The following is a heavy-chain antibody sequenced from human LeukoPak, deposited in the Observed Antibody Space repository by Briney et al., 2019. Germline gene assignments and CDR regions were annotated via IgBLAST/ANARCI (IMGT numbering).Heavy chain of an antibody. Sequence: GASVKVSCKASGYTFTGYYMHWVRQAPGQGLEWMGWINPNSGGTNYAQKFQGRVTMTRDTSISTAYMELSRLRSDDTAVYYCARGPFDIAVAGNYYYYMDVWGKGTTVTISS. CDR2: INPNSGGT. V-gene: IGHV1-2*02. CDR1: GYTFTGYY. D-gene: IGHD6-19*01. J-gene: IGHJ6*03. CDR3: ARGPFDIAVAGNYYYYMDV.